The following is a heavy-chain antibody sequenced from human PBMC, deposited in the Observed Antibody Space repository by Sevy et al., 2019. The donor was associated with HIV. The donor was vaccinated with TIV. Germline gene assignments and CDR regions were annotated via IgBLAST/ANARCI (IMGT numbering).Heavy chain of an antibody. CDR3: TTHAGIAAAGRVFDY. CDR1: GFTFSDHY. D-gene: IGHD6-13*01. Sequence: SLRLSCAASGFTFSDHYMEWVRQAPGKGLEWVGRSRNKADSYTTEYAASVKGRFTISRDDSKNSLYLQMNSLKTADTAVYYCTTHAGIAAAGRVFDYWGQGTLVTVSS. CDR2: SRNKADSYTT. V-gene: IGHV3-72*01. J-gene: IGHJ4*02.